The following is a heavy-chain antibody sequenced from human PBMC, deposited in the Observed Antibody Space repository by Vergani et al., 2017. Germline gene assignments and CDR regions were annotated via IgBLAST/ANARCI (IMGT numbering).Heavy chain of an antibody. CDR3: AGGMSFSYYDFWSGPRRWFDP. Sequence: QVQLVQSGAEVKKPGASVKVSCKASGYTFTSYDINWVRQATGQGLEWMGWMNPNSGNTGYAQKFQGRVTMTRNTSISTAYMALSSLRSEDTAVYYCAGGMSFSYYDFWSGPRRWFDPWGQGTLVTVSS. J-gene: IGHJ5*02. CDR1: GYTFTSYD. V-gene: IGHV1-8*01. D-gene: IGHD3-3*01. CDR2: MNPNSGNT.